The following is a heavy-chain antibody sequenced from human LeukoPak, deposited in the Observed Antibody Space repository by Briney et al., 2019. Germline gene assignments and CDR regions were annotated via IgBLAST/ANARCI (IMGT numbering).Heavy chain of an antibody. CDR1: GGSISSYY. D-gene: IGHD3-22*01. Sequence: SETLSLTCTVSGGSISSYYWSWIRQPPGKGLEWIGYIYYSGSTNYNPSLKSRVTIPVDTSKNQFSLKLSSVTAADTAVYYCARGGGGYYYDSSGSYFDYWGQGTLVAVSS. CDR3: ARGGGGYYYDSSGSYFDY. J-gene: IGHJ4*02. CDR2: IYYSGST. V-gene: IGHV4-59*01.